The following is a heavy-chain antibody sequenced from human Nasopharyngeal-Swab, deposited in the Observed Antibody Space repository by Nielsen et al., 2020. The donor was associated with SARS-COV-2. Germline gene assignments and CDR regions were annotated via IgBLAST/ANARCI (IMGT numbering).Heavy chain of an antibody. CDR1: GGTFSSYA. CDR2: IIPIFGTA. Sequence: SVKVSCKASGGTFSSYAISWVRQAPGQGLEWMGGIIPIFGTANYAQKFQGRVTITADKSTSTAYMELRSLRSDDTAVYYCARDGATMGATDYDAFDIWGQGTMVTVSS. CDR3: ARDGATMGATDYDAFDI. J-gene: IGHJ3*02. V-gene: IGHV1-69*06. D-gene: IGHD1-26*01.